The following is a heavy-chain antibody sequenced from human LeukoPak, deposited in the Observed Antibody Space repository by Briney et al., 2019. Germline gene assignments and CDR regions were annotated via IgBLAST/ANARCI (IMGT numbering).Heavy chain of an antibody. CDR1: GYTFSSYG. D-gene: IGHD3/OR15-3a*01. J-gene: IGHJ4*02. V-gene: IGHV1-18*01. CDR3: ARDSYDFLTGRYSGSGGDY. Sequence: ASVKVSCKASGYTFSSYGINWVRQAPGRGLEWMGWISVYNGNTHYAQQFQGRVTMTTDTSTSTVYTELRTLRSDDTAVYYCARDSYDFLTGRYSGSGGDYWGQGTLVTVSS. CDR2: ISVYNGNT.